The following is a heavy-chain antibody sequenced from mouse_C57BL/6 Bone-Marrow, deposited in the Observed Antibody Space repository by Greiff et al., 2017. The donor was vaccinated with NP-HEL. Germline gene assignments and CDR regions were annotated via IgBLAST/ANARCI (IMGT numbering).Heavy chain of an antibody. CDR3: ARYTSSHYFDY. CDR2: IRNEANGYTT. V-gene: IGHV7-3*01. CDR1: GFTFTDYY. J-gene: IGHJ2*01. D-gene: IGHD1-1*01. Sequence: DVMLVESGGGLVQPGGSLSLSCAASGFTFTDYYMSWVRQPPGKALEWLGFIRNEANGYTTEYSASVKGRFTISRDNSQSILYLQMNALRAEDSATYYCARYTSSHYFDYWGQGTTLTVSS.